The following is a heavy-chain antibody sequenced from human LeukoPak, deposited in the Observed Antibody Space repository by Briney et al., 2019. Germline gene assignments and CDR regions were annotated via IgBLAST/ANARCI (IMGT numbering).Heavy chain of an antibody. J-gene: IGHJ1*01. D-gene: IGHD2-2*01. V-gene: IGHV3-7*01. CDR3: ARDAEYYADH. CDR1: GFPFSNYG. CDR2: INQDGTEG. Sequence: PGGSLRLSCAASGFPFSNYGMSWVRQAPGKGLEWVANINQDGTEGNYVDSVKGRLIISRDNAKNSLYLQMSSLRADDTAVYYCARDAEYYADHWGQGTLVTVSS.